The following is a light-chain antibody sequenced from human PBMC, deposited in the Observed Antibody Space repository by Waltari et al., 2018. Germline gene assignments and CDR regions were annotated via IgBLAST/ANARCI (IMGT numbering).Light chain of an antibody. J-gene: IGLJ2*01. CDR3: CSYTSTSLYVL. V-gene: IGLV2-14*03. CDR2: DVN. CDR1: SNDIGTYNY. Sequence: QSGLTQPASVSGSPGPSITISCSGTSNDIGTYNYVSWYQQHPGKAPKLLIFDVNSRPSGIPNRFSGSKSGRTASLTISGLQVEDEANYYCCSYTSTSLYVLFGGGTQVTVL.